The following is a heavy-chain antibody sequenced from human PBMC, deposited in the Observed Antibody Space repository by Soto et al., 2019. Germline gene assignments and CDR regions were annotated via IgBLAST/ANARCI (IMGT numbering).Heavy chain of an antibody. CDR1: GFTFSSYG. D-gene: IGHD2-15*01. CDR2: IWYDGSNK. J-gene: IGHJ4*02. V-gene: IGHV3-33*01. CDR3: ARDNGAWWTGDY. Sequence: QVQLVESGGGVVQPGRSLRLSCAASGFTFSSYGMHWVRQAPGKGLEWVAVIWYDGSNKYYADSVKGRFTISRDNSKNTLYLQMNSLRAEDTAVYYSARDNGAWWTGDYWGQGTLVTVSS.